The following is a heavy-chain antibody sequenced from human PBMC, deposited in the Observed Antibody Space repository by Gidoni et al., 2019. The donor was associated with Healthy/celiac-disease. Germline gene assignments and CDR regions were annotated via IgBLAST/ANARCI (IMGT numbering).Heavy chain of an antibody. V-gene: IGHV3-11*01. D-gene: IGHD3-16*01. CDR1: GFTFSDYY. CDR3: ARLGEGWFDP. CDR2: ISSSGSTR. Sequence: QVQLVESGGGLVKPGGSLRLSCAASGFTFSDYYMRWTRKAQGKGLGWLSYISSSGSTRYYEDSVKGRLTISRDNAKSSRYLQMNSLRAEDTAVYYCARLGEGWFDPWGQGTLVTVSS. J-gene: IGHJ5*02.